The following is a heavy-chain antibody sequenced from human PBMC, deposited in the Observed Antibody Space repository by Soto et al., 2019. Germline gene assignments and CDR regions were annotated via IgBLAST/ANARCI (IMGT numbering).Heavy chain of an antibody. D-gene: IGHD2-2*01. V-gene: IGHV3-30*18. CDR2: ISYDGSNK. Sequence: GGSLRLSCAASGFTFSSYGMHWVRQAPGKGLEWVAVISYDGSNKYYADSVKGRFTISRDNSKNTLYLQMNSLRAEDTAVYYCAKDTVQLSYYYGMDVWGQGTTVTVSS. CDR1: GFTFSSYG. CDR3: AKDTVQLSYYYGMDV. J-gene: IGHJ6*02.